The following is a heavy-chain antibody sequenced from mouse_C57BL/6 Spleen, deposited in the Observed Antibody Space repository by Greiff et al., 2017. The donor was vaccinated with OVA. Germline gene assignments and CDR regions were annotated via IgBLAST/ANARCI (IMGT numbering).Heavy chain of an antibody. V-gene: IGHV5-12*01. D-gene: IGHD2-4*01. Sequence: EVKVVESGGGLVQPGGSLKLSCAASGFTFSDYYMYWVRQTPEKRLEWVAYISNGGGSTYYPDTVKGRFTISRDNAKNTLYLQMSRLKAEDTAMYYGARHYDSVGYFDVWGTGTTVTVSS. J-gene: IGHJ1*03. CDR3: ARHYDSVGYFDV. CDR2: ISNGGGST. CDR1: GFTFSDYY.